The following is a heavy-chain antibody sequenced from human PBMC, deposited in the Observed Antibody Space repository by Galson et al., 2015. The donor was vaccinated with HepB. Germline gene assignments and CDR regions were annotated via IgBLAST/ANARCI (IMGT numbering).Heavy chain of an antibody. CDR1: GGTFSSYA. V-gene: IGHV1-69*13. CDR2: IIPIFGTA. D-gene: IGHD3-3*01. J-gene: IGHJ4*02. Sequence: SVKVSCKASGGTFSSYAISWVRQAPGQGLEWMGGIIPIFGTANYAQKFQGRVTITADESTSTAYMELSSLRSEDTAVYYCARDATIFGGFEYFDYWGQGTLVTVSS. CDR3: ARDATIFGGFEYFDY.